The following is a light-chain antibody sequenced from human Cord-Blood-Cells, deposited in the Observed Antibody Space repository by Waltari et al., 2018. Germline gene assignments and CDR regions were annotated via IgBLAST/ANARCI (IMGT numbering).Light chain of an antibody. CDR1: SSDVGSYNL. Sequence: QSALTQPASVSGSPGQSITISCTGTSSDVGSYNLVSWYQQHAGKAPKLMFYEGSKRPSGVSNRFSGSKSGNTASLTISGLQSEDEADYYCCSYAGSSTFVFGGGTKLTVL. CDR2: EGS. J-gene: IGLJ3*02. CDR3: CSYAGSSTFV. V-gene: IGLV2-23*03.